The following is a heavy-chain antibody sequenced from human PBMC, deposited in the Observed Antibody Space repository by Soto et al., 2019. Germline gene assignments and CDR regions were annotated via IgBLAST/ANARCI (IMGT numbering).Heavy chain of an antibody. D-gene: IGHD1-7*01. CDR1: GFTVSSYY. CDR2: IYSGGST. J-gene: IGHJ5*02. Sequence: PGGSRSLSCAAGGFTVSSYYMSYVRKAPGKGLEWVSVIYSGGSTYYADSVKGRFTISRDNSKNTLYLQMNSLRAEDTAVYYCARDRPRSITGTHNWFDPWGQGTLVTVSS. V-gene: IGHV3-66*01. CDR3: ARDRPRSITGTHNWFDP.